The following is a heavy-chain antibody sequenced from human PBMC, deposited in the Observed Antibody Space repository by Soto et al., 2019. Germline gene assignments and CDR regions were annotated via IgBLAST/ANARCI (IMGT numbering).Heavy chain of an antibody. CDR2: TYYRSKWYN. D-gene: IGHD3-22*01. CDR1: GDSVSSNSAA. CDR3: ARTYEGYFDF. J-gene: IGHJ2*01. V-gene: IGHV6-1*01. Sequence: SHTLSLTCAMSGDSVSSNSAAWNLIRQSPSRGLEWLGRTYYRSKWYNEFSVSVKSRITINPDTSKNHFSLQLNSVTPEDTAVYYCARTYEGYFDFWGSGTLVTVSP.